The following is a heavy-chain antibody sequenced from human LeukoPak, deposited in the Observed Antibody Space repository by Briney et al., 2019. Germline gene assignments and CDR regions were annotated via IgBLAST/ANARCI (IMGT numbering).Heavy chain of an antibody. J-gene: IGHJ4*02. CDR2: IYYSGST. V-gene: IGHV4-59*01. CDR1: GGSISSYY. CDR3: ARVGYDFWSGYLYYFNY. Sequence: SETLSLTCTVSGGSISSYYWSWLRQPPGKGLEWIGYIYYSGSTNYNPSLKSRVTISVDTSKNQFSLKLSSVTAADTAVYSCARVGYDFWSGYLYYFNYWGQGTLVTVSS. D-gene: IGHD3-3*01.